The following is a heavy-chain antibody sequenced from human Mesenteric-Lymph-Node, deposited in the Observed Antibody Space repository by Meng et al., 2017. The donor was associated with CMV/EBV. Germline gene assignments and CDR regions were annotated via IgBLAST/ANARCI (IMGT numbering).Heavy chain of an antibody. CDR3: ARIVSGLTGTTDY. CDR1: GYTFTGYY. V-gene: IGHV1-2*04. CDR2: INPNSGGT. Sequence: ASVKVSCKASGYTFTGYYLHWVRQAPGQGLEWMGWINPNSGGTNYAQKFQGWVTVTRDTSISTAYMELTRLRSDDTAVYYCARIVSGLTGTTDYWGQGTLVTVSS. J-gene: IGHJ4*02. D-gene: IGHD1-20*01.